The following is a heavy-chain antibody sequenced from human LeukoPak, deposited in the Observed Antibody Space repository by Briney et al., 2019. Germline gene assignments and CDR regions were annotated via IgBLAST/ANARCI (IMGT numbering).Heavy chain of an antibody. CDR2: ISYDGSNK. CDR3: ARDTYDSSGYYAHLDY. Sequence: PGGSLRLSCAASGFTFSSYAMHWVRQAPGKGLEWVAVISYDGSNKYYADSVKGRFTISRDNAKNSLYLQMSSLRAEDTAVYYCARDTYDSSGYYAHLDYWGQGTLVTVSS. CDR1: GFTFSSYA. D-gene: IGHD3-22*01. V-gene: IGHV3-30*04. J-gene: IGHJ4*02.